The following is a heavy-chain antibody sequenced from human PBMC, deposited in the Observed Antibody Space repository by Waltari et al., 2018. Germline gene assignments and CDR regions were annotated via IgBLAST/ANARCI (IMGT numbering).Heavy chain of an antibody. CDR3: ARDAWVIFGVVSPERVFDP. CDR2: INPNSGGT. CDR1: GYTFTGYY. V-gene: IGHV1-2*02. D-gene: IGHD3-3*01. Sequence: QVQLVQSGAEVKKPGASVKVSCKASGYTFTGYYMHWVRQAPGQGLEWMGWINPNSGGTNYAQKFQGRVTMTRDTSISTAYMELSRLRSDDTAVYYCARDAWVIFGVVSPERVFDPWAREPWSPSPQ. J-gene: IGHJ5*02.